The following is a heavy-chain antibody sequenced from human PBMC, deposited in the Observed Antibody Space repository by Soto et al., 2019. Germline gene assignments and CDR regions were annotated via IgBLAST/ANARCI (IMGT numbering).Heavy chain of an antibody. V-gene: IGHV4-31*03. D-gene: IGHD5-12*01. CDR3: ARGRGIMATITYHFDY. CDR1: GGSISSGGYY. CDR2: IYYSGST. J-gene: IGHJ4*02. Sequence: SETLSLTCTVSGGSISSGGYYWSWIRQHPGKGLEWIGYIYYSGSTYYNPSLKSRVTISVDTSKNQFSLKLSSVTAADTAVYYCARGRGIMATITYHFDYWGQGTLVTVSS.